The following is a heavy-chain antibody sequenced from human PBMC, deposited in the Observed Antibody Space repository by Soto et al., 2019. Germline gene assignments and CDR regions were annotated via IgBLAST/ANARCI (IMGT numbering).Heavy chain of an antibody. J-gene: IGHJ5*02. D-gene: IGHD3-9*01. CDR3: ARDKEYCDWWSPFS. Sequence: QVQLVESGGVVVQPGRSLRLSCVASGFTFTSFAMHWVRQAPGKGLEWVAVTSYDGSKSYYADSLKGRFTISRDNSRNTLDLQLNSLRTEATALYYCARDKEYCDWWSPFSWGQGTLVTVSS. CDR2: TSYDGSKS. V-gene: IGHV3-30-3*01. CDR1: GFTFTSFA.